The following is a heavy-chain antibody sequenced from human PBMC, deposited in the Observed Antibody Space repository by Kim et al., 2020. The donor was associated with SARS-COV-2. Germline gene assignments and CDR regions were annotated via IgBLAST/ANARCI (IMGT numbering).Heavy chain of an antibody. D-gene: IGHD3-22*01. J-gene: IGHJ1*01. CDR1: GYSFTSFG. CDR2: ISLYNCNT. V-gene: IGHV1-18*01. Sequence: ASVKVSCKSSGYSFTSFGISWVRQAPGQGLEWMGWISLYNCNTKFAEKVQGRVTITTDTSTSTAYMELRSLRSDDTAVYYCARDDYDSSGYFYLQHWGQGTLGTVSS. CDR3: ARDDYDSSGYFYLQH.